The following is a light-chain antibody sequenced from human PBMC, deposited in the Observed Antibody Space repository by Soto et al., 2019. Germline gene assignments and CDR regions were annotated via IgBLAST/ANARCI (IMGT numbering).Light chain of an antibody. CDR2: DAS. CDR1: QSVRSN. CDR3: QQRSNWIT. V-gene: IGKV3-11*01. J-gene: IGKJ5*01. Sequence: EIVMTPSPATLSVSPGERATLSCRASQSVRSNLAWYQQTPGQSPRLLIYDASNRATGIPARFSASGSGTDFTLTISSLEPEDFAVYYCQQRSNWITFGQGTRLEIK.